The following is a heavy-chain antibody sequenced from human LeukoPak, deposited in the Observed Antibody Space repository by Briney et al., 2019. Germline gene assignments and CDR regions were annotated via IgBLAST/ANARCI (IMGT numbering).Heavy chain of an antibody. Sequence: GGSLRLSCAASGFTFSSRSMSWVRQAPGKGLEWVSYISSSGSTIYYADSVKGRFTISRDNAKTSLYLQLDGLRAEDTAVYYCARGVPVAIYYYDYWGQGALVTVSS. D-gene: IGHD2-2*01. CDR2: ISSSGSTI. CDR1: GFTFSSRS. CDR3: ARGVPVAIYYYDY. V-gene: IGHV3-48*01. J-gene: IGHJ4*02.